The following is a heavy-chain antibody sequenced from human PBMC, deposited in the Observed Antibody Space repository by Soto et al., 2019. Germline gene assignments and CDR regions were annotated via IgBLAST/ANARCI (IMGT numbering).Heavy chain of an antibody. CDR1: GYTFADFS. D-gene: IGHD3-3*01. CDR3: ATSTYDVFWSCSF. Sequence: GASVKVSCKTSGYTFADFSIHWVRQAPGQGFEWMGWINPNTGGAVYAQKFLGRVAMTRDTSISTAYMELSRLTSNDTAVYFCATSTYDVFWSCSFWGQGTLVTVSS. V-gene: IGHV1-2*02. CDR2: INPNTGGA. J-gene: IGHJ4*02.